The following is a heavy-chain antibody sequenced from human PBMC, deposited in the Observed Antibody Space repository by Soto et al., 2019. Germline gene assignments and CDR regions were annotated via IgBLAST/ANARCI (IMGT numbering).Heavy chain of an antibody. CDR3: TRRTGSAPRFAY. D-gene: IGHD1-1*01. J-gene: IGHJ4*02. CDR1: GFTFSDFE. Sequence: QVQLVESGGGVVQPGRSLRLSCSASGFTFSDFEMDWVRQAPGKGLDWVSFISYDGSNQYYAGSVKGRFTVSRDNSKNPHLLLINSLRPEDTAVYFCTRRTGSAPRFAYWGQGTLVTVSS. CDR2: ISYDGSNQ. V-gene: IGHV3-30-3*01.